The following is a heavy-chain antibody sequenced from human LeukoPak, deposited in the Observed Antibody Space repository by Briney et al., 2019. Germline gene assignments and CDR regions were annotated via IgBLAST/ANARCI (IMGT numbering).Heavy chain of an antibody. V-gene: IGHV4-34*01. CDR2: INHSGST. CDR1: GGSFSGYY. D-gene: IGHD5-12*01. Sequence: SETLSLTCAVYGGSFSGYYWSWIRQPPGKGLEWIGEINHSGSTNYNPSLKSRVTISVDTSKNQFSLKLSSVTAADTAVYYCAGVRVATIFAYYYYYMDVRGKGTTVTVSS. CDR3: AGVRVATIFAYYYYYMDV. J-gene: IGHJ6*03.